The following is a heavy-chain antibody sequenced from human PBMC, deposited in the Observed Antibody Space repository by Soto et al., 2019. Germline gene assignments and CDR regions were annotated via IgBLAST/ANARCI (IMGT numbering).Heavy chain of an antibody. CDR3: ARDKDRVSARSVPHFDY. Sequence: SETLSLTCAVYGGSFSGYYWSWIRQPPGKGLEWIGEINHSGRTNSNPSLKRRVTISVATSKNQFSLKLSSVTAADTAVYYGARDKDRVSARSVPHFDYWGQGTLVTVSA. CDR2: INHSGRT. CDR1: GGSFSGYY. D-gene: IGHD2-21*02. V-gene: IGHV4-34*01. J-gene: IGHJ4*01.